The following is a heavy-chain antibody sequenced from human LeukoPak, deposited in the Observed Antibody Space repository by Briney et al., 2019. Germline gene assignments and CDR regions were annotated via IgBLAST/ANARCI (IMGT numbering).Heavy chain of an antibody. CDR1: GFTFSSYW. Sequence: PGGSLRLSCAASGFTFSSYWMSWVRQAPGKGLEWVANIKQDGSEKYYVDSVKGRFTISRDNAKNSLYLQMNSLRAEDTAVYYCASVLAPSDFDYWGQGTLVTVSS. V-gene: IGHV3-7*01. D-gene: IGHD3-3*02. J-gene: IGHJ4*02. CDR3: ASVLAPSDFDY. CDR2: IKQDGSEK.